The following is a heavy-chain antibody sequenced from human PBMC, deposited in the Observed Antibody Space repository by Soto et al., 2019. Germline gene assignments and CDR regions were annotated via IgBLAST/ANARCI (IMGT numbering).Heavy chain of an antibody. J-gene: IGHJ5*02. Sequence: PSETLSLNCTVSGGSVSSGSYYWSWIRQPPGKGLEWIGYIYYSGSTNYNPSLKSRVTISVDTSKNQFSLKLSSVTAADTAVYYCARVRVEWELPQNWFDPLGQGTLVTVSS. CDR3: ARVRVEWELPQNWFDP. CDR2: IYYSGST. D-gene: IGHD1-26*01. CDR1: GGSVSSGSYY. V-gene: IGHV4-61*01.